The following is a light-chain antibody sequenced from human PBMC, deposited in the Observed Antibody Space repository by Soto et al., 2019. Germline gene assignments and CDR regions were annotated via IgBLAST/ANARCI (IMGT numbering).Light chain of an antibody. Sequence: QSALTQPASVSGSPGQSITISCTGTSGDIGSYTYVSWYQQYPGKAPKLLISEVTNRPSGVSNRFSGSKSGNTASLTISGLQAEDEADYYCCSYAGSYTGVFGTGTKLTVL. CDR2: EVT. J-gene: IGLJ1*01. CDR1: SGDIGSYTY. CDR3: CSYAGSYTGV. V-gene: IGLV2-14*01.